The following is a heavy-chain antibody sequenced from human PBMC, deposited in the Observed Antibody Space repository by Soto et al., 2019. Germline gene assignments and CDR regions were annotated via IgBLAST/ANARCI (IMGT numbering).Heavy chain of an antibody. CDR2: ISGSGGST. Sequence: GGSLRLSCAASGFTFSSYAMSWVRQAPGKGLEWVSAISGSGGSTYYADSVKGRFTISRDNSKNTLYLQMNSLRAEDTAVYYCAKDGGLSLWFGESDAFDIWGQGTMVTVSS. CDR1: GFTFSSYA. J-gene: IGHJ3*02. V-gene: IGHV3-23*01. D-gene: IGHD3-10*01. CDR3: AKDGGLSLWFGESDAFDI.